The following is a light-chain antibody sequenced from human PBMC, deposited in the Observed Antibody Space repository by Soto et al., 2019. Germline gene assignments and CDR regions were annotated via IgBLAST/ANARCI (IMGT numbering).Light chain of an antibody. J-gene: IGLJ2*01. V-gene: IGLV2-8*01. CDR2: EVT. CDR3: SSYAGNNNLI. CDR1: SSDVGRYNY. Sequence: QSALTQPPSASGSPGQSVTISCTGTSSDVGRYNYVSWYQQHPGKAPKLMIYEVTKRPSGVPDRFSGSKSGNTASLTVSGLQAEDEADYYCSSYAGNNNLIFGGGTQLT.